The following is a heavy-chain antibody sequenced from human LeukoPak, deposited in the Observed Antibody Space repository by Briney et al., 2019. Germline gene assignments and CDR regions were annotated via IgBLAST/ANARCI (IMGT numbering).Heavy chain of an antibody. Sequence: GSSVKVSCKASGGTFSSYAISWVRQAPGQGLEWMGGIIPIFGTANYAQKFQGRVTITADESTSTAYMELSSLRSEDTAVYYCAREYPPYRTGYSEDDAFDIWGQGTMVTVSS. V-gene: IGHV1-69*01. J-gene: IGHJ3*02. D-gene: IGHD3-9*01. CDR1: GGTFSSYA. CDR3: AREYPPYRTGYSEDDAFDI. CDR2: IIPIFGTA.